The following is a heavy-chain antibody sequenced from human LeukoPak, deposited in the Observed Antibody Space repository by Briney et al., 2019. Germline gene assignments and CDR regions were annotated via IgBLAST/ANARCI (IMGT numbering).Heavy chain of an antibody. V-gene: IGHV3-23*01. J-gene: IGHJ4*02. CDR2: ISGSGGST. D-gene: IGHD4-11*01. CDR1: GFTFSSYA. CDR3: AKVLFYSNHVAYYFDY. Sequence: PGGSLRVFCAASGFTFSSYAMSWVRQAPGKGLEWVSAISGSGGSTYYADSVKGRFTISRDNSKNTLYLQMNSLRAEDTAVYYCAKVLFYSNHVAYYFDYWGQGTLVTVSS.